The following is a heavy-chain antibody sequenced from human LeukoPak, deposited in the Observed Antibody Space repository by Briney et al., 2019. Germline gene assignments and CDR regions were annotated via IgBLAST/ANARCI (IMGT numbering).Heavy chain of an antibody. Sequence: GGSLRLSCAASGFTFSSYSMNWVRQAPGKGLEWVSYISSSSSYIYYADSVKGRFTISRDNANNSLYLQMNSLRAEDTAVYYCARVIGSSGHDYGYWGQGTLVTVSS. V-gene: IGHV3-21*01. CDR1: GFTFSSYS. D-gene: IGHD5-12*01. J-gene: IGHJ4*02. CDR3: ARVIGSSGHDYGY. CDR2: ISSSSSYI.